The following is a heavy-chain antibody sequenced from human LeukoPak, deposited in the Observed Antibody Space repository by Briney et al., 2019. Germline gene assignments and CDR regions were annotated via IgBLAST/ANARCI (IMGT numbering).Heavy chain of an antibody. D-gene: IGHD2-21*02. CDR3: ARALGVTPPYYFSYGMDV. CDR1: GFTFSSYW. V-gene: IGHV3-7*03. J-gene: IGHJ6*04. CDR2: IKQDGIEK. Sequence: PGGSLRLSCAASGFTFSSYWMTWVRQAPGKGLEWVANIKQDGIEKYYLSSVKGRFTISRENAENSMYLQMNSLRAEDTAVYFCARALGVTPPYYFSYGMDVWGKGATVTVSS.